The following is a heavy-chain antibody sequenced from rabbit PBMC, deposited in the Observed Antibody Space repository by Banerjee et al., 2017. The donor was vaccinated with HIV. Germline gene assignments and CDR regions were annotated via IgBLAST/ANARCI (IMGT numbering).Heavy chain of an antibody. CDR1: GFSFSSSYY. V-gene: IGHV1S40*01. D-gene: IGHD1-1*01. CDR2: IYGGSSGST. J-gene: IGHJ4*01. Sequence: QSLEESGGDLVKPGASLTLTCTASGFSFSSSYYMCWVRQAPGRGLEWIACIYGGSSGSTAYASWAKGRFTISKTSSTTVTLQMTSLTAADTATYFCARYADSSGYYNLWGPGTLVTVS. CDR3: ARYADSSGYYNL.